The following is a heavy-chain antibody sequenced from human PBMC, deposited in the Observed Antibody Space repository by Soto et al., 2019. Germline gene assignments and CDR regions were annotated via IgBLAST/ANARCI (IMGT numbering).Heavy chain of an antibody. CDR1: GYTFTSYS. D-gene: IGHD1-26*01. J-gene: IGHJ4*02. CDR3: ARGLGLYYFDY. CDR2: INAGNGNT. Sequence: ASVKVSCKASGYTFTSYSMHWVRQAPGQRLEWMGWINAGNGNTKYSQKFQGRITITRDTSASTAYMELSSLRSEDTAVYYCARGLGLYYFDYWGQGTLVTVSS. V-gene: IGHV1-3*01.